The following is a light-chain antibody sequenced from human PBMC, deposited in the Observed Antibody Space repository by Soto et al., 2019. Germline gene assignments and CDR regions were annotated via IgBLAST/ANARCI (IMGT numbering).Light chain of an antibody. V-gene: IGKV3-20*01. CDR2: EAS. CDR1: QSVGNN. Sequence: EIVLTQSPATLSLSPGERATLSCRASQSVGNNLAWYQQKPGQAPGLLIYEASTRATGIPARFSGSGSGTDFTLTISRLGPEDFAVYYCHQYGSSITFGQGTRLEIK. J-gene: IGKJ5*01. CDR3: HQYGSSIT.